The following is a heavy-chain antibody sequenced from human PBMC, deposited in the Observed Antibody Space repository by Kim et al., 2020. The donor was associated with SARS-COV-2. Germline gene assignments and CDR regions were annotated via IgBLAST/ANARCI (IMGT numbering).Heavy chain of an antibody. CDR2: GNGNT. D-gene: IGHD3-10*01. J-gene: IGHJ5*01. Sequence: GNGNTKYSQKFQGRVTITRDTSASTAYMELSSLRSEDTAVYYCAGDRADSWGQGTLVTVSS. V-gene: IGHV1-3*01. CDR3: AGDRADS.